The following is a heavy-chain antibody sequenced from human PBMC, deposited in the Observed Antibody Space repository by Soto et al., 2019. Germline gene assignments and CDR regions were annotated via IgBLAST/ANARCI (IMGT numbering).Heavy chain of an antibody. Sequence: ASVKVSCKVSGYTLTELSMHWVRQAPGQGLEWMGGFDPEDGETIYAQKFQGRVTMTEDTSTDTAYMELSSLRSEDTAVYYCASYSYGSVSYYNWFDSWGQGTLVTVSS. V-gene: IGHV1-24*01. CDR3: ASYSYGSVSYYNWFDS. J-gene: IGHJ5*01. CDR1: GYTLTELS. D-gene: IGHD3-10*01. CDR2: FDPEDGET.